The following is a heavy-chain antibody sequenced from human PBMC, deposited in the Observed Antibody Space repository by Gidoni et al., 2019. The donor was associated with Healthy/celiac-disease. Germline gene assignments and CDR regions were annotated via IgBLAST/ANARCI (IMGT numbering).Heavy chain of an antibody. Sequence: EVQLLESGGGLVQPGGSLRLSCAASGFTFSSYAMSWVRQAPGKGLEWVSAISGSGGSTYYADSVKGRFTISRDNSKNTLYLQMNSLRAEDTAVYYCAKDKLGGRPKLLASDYWGQGTLVTVSS. V-gene: IGHV3-23*01. CDR1: GFTFSSYA. D-gene: IGHD1-7*01. CDR2: ISGSGGST. J-gene: IGHJ4*02. CDR3: AKDKLGGRPKLLASDY.